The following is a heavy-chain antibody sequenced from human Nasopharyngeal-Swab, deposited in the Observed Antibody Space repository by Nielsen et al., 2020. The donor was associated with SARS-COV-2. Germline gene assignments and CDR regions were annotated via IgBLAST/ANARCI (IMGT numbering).Heavy chain of an antibody. CDR2: ISSSSSTI. Sequence: GESLKISCAASGFTFSSYSMNWVRQAPGKGLEWVSYISSSSSTIYCADSVKGRFTIPRDNAKNSLYLQMNSLRAEDTAVYYCAGGYCSGGSCYPTPPYYYYGMDVWGQGTTVTVSS. D-gene: IGHD2-15*01. J-gene: IGHJ6*02. V-gene: IGHV3-48*04. CDR3: AGGYCSGGSCYPTPPYYYYGMDV. CDR1: GFTFSSYS.